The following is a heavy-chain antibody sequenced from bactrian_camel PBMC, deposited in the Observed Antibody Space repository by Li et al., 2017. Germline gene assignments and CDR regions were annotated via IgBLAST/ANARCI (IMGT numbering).Heavy chain of an antibody. CDR3: VTDVGGSSWYVASDY. CDR2: RRGDGTA. J-gene: IGHJ4*01. CDR1: SSSAC. V-gene: IGHV3S55*01. D-gene: IGHD6*01. Sequence: QLVESGGGLVQAGESLRLSCAYSSSSACMGWFRQPPGKERESVAARRGDGTAYYADSVKGRFTISRDNAKNVLYLQMNSLKAEDTAVYYCVTDVGGSSWYVASDYWGQGTQVTVS.